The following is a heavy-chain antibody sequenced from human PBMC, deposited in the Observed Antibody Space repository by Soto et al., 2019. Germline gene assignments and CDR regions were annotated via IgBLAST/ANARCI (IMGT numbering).Heavy chain of an antibody. V-gene: IGHV1-24*01. Sequence: ASVKVSCKVSGYTLTELSMHWVRQAPGKGLEWMGGFDPEDGETIYAQKFQGRVTMTEDTSTDTAYMELSSLRSEDTAVYYCATQKSYYYDSSGYRHFDYWGQGTLVTVSS. CDR2: FDPEDGET. CDR1: GYTLTELS. J-gene: IGHJ4*02. CDR3: ATQKSYYYDSSGYRHFDY. D-gene: IGHD3-22*01.